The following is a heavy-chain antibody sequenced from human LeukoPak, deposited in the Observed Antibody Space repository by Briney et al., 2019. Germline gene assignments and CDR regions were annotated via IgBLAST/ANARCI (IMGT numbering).Heavy chain of an antibody. D-gene: IGHD6-13*01. CDR3: ARDRQQLLRYFDY. Sequence: AGSLRLSCAASGFTFCDYYMSWIRQAPGKGLEWVSYISSSGSTIYYADSVKGRFTISRDNAKNSLYLQMNSLRAEDTAVYYCARDRQQLLRYFDYWGQGTLVTVSS. V-gene: IGHV3-11*04. J-gene: IGHJ4*02. CDR1: GFTFCDYY. CDR2: ISSSGSTI.